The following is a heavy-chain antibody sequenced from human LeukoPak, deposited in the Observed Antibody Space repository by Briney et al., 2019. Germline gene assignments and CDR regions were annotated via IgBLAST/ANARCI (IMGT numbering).Heavy chain of an antibody. CDR2: IYTSGST. CDR3: ARMSEYGGNSN. J-gene: IGHJ4*02. D-gene: IGHD4-23*01. CDR1: GGSISSGSYY. V-gene: IGHV4-61*02. Sequence: PSETLSLTCTVSGGSISSGSYYWSWIRQPAGKGLEWIGRIYTSGSTNYNPSLKSRVTISVDTSKNQFSLKLSSVTAADTAVYYCARMSEYGGNSNWSQGTLVTVSS.